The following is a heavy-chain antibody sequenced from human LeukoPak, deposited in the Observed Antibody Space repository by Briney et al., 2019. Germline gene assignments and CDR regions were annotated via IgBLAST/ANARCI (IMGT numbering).Heavy chain of an antibody. Sequence: PGRSLRLSCAASGFTFDDYAMHWVRQAPGKGLEWVSGISWNSGSIGYADSVKGRFTISRDNAKNSVFLQMDSLRVEDTAVYYCSVSLTSWGQGTLVTVSS. V-gene: IGHV3-9*01. CDR3: SVSLTS. D-gene: IGHD4-17*01. CDR1: GFTFDDYA. J-gene: IGHJ5*02. CDR2: ISWNSGSI.